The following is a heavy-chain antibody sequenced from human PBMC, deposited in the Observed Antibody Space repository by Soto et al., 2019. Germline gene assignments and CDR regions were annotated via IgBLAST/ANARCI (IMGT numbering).Heavy chain of an antibody. D-gene: IGHD2-15*01. J-gene: IGHJ6*02. Sequence: ASVKVSCKASGYTFTSYYMHWVRQAPGQGLEWMGIINPSGGSTSYAQKFQGRVTMTRDASTSTVYMELSSLRSEDTAVYYCANLGYCSGGSCYSYYYYGMDVWGQGTTVTVSS. CDR3: ANLGYCSGGSCYSYYYYGMDV. V-gene: IGHV1-46*01. CDR1: GYTFTSYY. CDR2: INPSGGST.